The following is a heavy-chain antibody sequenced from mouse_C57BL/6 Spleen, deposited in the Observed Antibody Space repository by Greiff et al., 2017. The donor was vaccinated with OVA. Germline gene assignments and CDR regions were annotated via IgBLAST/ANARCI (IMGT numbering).Heavy chain of an antibody. Sequence: VQLQQSGPELVKPGASVKISCKASGYTFTDYYMNWVKQSHGKSLEWIGDINPNNGGTSYNQKFKGKATLTVDKSSSTAYMELRSLTSEDSAVYYCASWDPYYYAMDYWGQGTSVTVSS. D-gene: IGHD4-1*01. CDR1: GYTFTDYY. J-gene: IGHJ4*01. V-gene: IGHV1-26*01. CDR3: ASWDPYYYAMDY. CDR2: INPNNGGT.